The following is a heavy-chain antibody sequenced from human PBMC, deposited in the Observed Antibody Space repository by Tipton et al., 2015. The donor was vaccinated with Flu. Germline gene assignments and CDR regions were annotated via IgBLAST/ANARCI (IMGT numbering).Heavy chain of an antibody. CDR3: ARLPRHYGDYPLDY. D-gene: IGHD4-17*01. Sequence: GEALGTHYWTWFRQPSGERLEWIGRIFATGTAIYNPSLRSRVTMSVDTSKNPFSLNLTSVTAADTAVYYCARLPRHYGDYPLDYWDPGIMVTVSS. CDR1: GEALGTHY. J-gene: IGHJ4*01. V-gene: IGHV4-4*07. CDR2: IFATGTA.